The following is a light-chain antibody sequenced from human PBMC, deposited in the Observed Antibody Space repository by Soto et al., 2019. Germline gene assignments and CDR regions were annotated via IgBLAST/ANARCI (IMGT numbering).Light chain of an antibody. CDR1: QNINIW. V-gene: IGKV1-5*03. CDR3: QQYNNFWT. J-gene: IGKJ1*01. Sequence: DIQMTQSPSTLSASVGDRVTITCRASQNINIWLAWYQQKPGKAPKLLISKASSLESGVPSRFSGGGSGTEFTLYINSLQPDDFATDYCQQYNNFWTFGQGTKVEIK. CDR2: KAS.